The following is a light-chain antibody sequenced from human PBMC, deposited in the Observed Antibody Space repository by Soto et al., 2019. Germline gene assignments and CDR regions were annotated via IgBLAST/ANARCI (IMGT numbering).Light chain of an antibody. V-gene: IGKV3-20*01. CDR2: GAS. J-gene: IGKJ1*01. CDR1: QNVGSDY. Sequence: EIVWTQSPGTLSLSHGERATLSCRASQNVGSDYLAWYQQKPGQAPRLLIYGASSRATGIPDRFSGSGSGTDFTLTISSLQPEDFATYYCQQSYSTPRTFGQGTKVDIK. CDR3: QQSYSTPRT.